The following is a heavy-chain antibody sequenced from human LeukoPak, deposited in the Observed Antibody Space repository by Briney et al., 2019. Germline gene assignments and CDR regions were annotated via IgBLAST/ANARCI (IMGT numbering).Heavy chain of an antibody. D-gene: IGHD6-19*01. J-gene: IGHJ4*02. CDR3: ARDVYSSGWIY. V-gene: IGHV3-30*04. CDR2: ISYDGSNK. CDR1: GFTFISYA. Sequence: GGSLRLSCAASGFTFISYAMHWVRQAPGKGLEWVAVISYDGSNKYYADSVKGRFTISRDNSKNTLYLQMNSLRAEDTAVYYCARDVYSSGWIYWGQGTLVTVSS.